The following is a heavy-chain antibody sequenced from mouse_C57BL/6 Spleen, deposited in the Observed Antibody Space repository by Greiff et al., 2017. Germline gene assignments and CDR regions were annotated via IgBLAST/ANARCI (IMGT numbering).Heavy chain of an antibody. CDR2: IWSGRST. CDR1: GFSLTSYG. J-gene: IGHJ3*01. D-gene: IGHD2-2*01. V-gene: IGHV2-2*01. Sequence: QVQLQQSGPGLVQPSQSLSITCTVSGFSLTSYGVHWVRQSPGKGLEWLGVIWSGRSTDYNAAFISRLSISKYNSKSQVFFKMNSLHADDTAIYYCARKNGSVPFAYWGQGTLVTVSA. CDR3: ARKNGSVPFAY.